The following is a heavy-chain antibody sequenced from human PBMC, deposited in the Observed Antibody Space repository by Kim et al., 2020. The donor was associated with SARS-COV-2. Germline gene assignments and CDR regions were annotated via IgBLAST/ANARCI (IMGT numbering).Heavy chain of an antibody. J-gene: IGHJ6*01. CDR2: INHGGST. Sequence: SETLSLTCAVYGGSFSGYYWSWIRQPPGKGLEWIGEINHGGSTNYNPSLKSRVTISVDTSKNQFSLKLSSVTAADTAVYYCATDGGYSGYDYGGYYYYG. CDR3: ATDGGYSGYDYGGYYYYG. D-gene: IGHD5-12*01. CDR1: GGSFSGYY. V-gene: IGHV4-34*01.